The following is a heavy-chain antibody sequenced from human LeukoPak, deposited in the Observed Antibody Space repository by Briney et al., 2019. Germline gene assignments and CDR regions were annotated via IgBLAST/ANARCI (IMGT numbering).Heavy chain of an antibody. CDR2: IRGDGGST. CDR1: GFTFDDYA. J-gene: IGHJ4*02. Sequence: GGSLRLSCAASGFTFDDYAMHWVRQAPGKGLEWVSLIRGDGGSTYYADSVKGRFTISRDNSKNSLYLQMNSLRTEDTALYYCAKVGLGYCGGDCYRPYYFDYWGQGTLVTASS. CDR3: AKVGLGYCGGDCYRPYYFDY. D-gene: IGHD2-21*02. V-gene: IGHV3-43*02.